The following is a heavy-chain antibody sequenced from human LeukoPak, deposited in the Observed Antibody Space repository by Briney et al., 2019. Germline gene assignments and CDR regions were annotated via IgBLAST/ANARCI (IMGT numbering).Heavy chain of an antibody. V-gene: IGHV3-21*04. D-gene: IGHD3-10*01. Sequence: GGSLRLSCAASGFTFSSYSMNWVRQAPGKGLEWVSSISSSSSYIYYADSVKGRFTISRHNSKNTLYLQMNSLRAEDTAVYYCARDNGVFYYGMDVWGQGTTVTVSS. CDR3: ARDNGVFYYGMDV. J-gene: IGHJ6*02. CDR2: ISSSSSYI. CDR1: GFTFSSYS.